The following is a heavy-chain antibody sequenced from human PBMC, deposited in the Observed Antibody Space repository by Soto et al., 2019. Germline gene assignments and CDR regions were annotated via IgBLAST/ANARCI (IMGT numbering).Heavy chain of an antibody. D-gene: IGHD3-10*01. Sequence: PSETLSHTYSGSGGSVSSSTYYLGWIRQPPGKGLEWIGNIYYSGSTYYNPSLKSRVTISVDTSKNQFSLKLSSVTAADTAVYYCAILLRGVIRHLNRLAPSGQRTLVPVSS. V-gene: IGHV4-39*01. J-gene: IGHJ5*02. CDR2: IYYSGST. CDR1: GGSVSSSTYY. CDR3: AILLRGVIRHLNRLAP.